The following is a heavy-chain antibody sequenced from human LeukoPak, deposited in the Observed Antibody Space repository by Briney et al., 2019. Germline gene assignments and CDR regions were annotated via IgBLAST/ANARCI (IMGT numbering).Heavy chain of an antibody. CDR2: IYYSGRT. Sequence: SETLSLTCAVSGGSINDYYWSWIRQPPGKGLEWIGYIYYSGRTNYKSSLKSRVTISVDTSKNQFSLKLGSVTAADTAVYYCARGYQVLRYTWGLGTLVTVSS. CDR3: ARGYQVLRYT. J-gene: IGHJ4*02. CDR1: GGSINDYY. D-gene: IGHD2-2*01. V-gene: IGHV4-59*01.